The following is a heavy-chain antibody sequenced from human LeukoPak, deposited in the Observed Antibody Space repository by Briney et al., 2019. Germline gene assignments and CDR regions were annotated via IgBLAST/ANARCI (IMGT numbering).Heavy chain of an antibody. CDR2: INHSGST. D-gene: IGHD5-18*01. Sequence: SETLSLTCAVYGGSFSGYYWSWIRQPPGKGLEWIGEINHSGSTNYNPSLKSRVTISVDTSKNQFSLKLSSVTAADTVVYYCARGRSGYSSRIFDYWGQGTLVTVSS. V-gene: IGHV4-34*01. CDR3: ARGRSGYSSRIFDY. J-gene: IGHJ4*02. CDR1: GGSFSGYY.